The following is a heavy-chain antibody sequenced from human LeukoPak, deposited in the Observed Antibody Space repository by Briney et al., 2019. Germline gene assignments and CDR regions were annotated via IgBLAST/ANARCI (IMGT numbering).Heavy chain of an antibody. CDR3: AAHVDTAMPNDAFDI. J-gene: IGHJ3*02. Sequence: PGGSLRLSCAASGFTFSSYSMNWVRQAPGKGLEWVSSISSSSSYIYYADSVKGRFTISRDNAKNSLYLQMNSLRAEDMAVYYCAAHVDTAMPNDAFDIWGQGTMVTVSS. CDR2: ISSSSSYI. V-gene: IGHV3-21*01. CDR1: GFTFSSYS. D-gene: IGHD5-18*01.